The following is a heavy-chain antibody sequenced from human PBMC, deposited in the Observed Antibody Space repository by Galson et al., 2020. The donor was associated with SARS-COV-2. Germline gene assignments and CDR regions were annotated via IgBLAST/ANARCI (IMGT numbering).Heavy chain of an antibody. V-gene: IGHV3-66*01. CDR3: ARDSIYGSGMDV. D-gene: IGHD6-19*01. Sequence: GGSLRLSCTVSGVTVNSNYMNWVRQAPGKGLEWVSVIYIPGTTYYADSVKGRFTISRDNSNNTLYLQMDSLTTEDTAVYYCARDSIYGSGMDVWGQGTAVTVSS. J-gene: IGHJ6*02. CDR1: GVTVNSNY. CDR2: IYIPGTT.